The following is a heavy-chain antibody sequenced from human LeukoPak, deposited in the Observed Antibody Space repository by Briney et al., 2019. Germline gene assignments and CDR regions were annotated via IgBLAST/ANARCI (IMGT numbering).Heavy chain of an antibody. J-gene: IGHJ6*02. CDR2: ISSSSSYI. D-gene: IGHD4-11*01. V-gene: IGHV3-21*01. Sequence: GGSLRLSCAASEFTFSSYSMNWVRQAPGKGLEWVSSISSSSSYIYYADSVKGRFTISRDNAKNSLYLQMNSLRAEDTAVYYCARVVPRLTVTTIANYYYYGMDVWGQGTTVTVSS. CDR3: ARVVPRLTVTTIANYYYYGMDV. CDR1: EFTFSSYS.